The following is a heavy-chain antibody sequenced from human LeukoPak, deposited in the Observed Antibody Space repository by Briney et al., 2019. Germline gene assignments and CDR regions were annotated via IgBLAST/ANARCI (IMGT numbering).Heavy chain of an antibody. V-gene: IGHV4-59*01. D-gene: IGHD3-10*01. CDR3: ARAGAWQIDP. Sequence: SETLSLTCTVSGDSISRYYWSWIRQPPGKGLEWIGHIFYSGSTNYNPSLKSRVTISVDRPNNQFFLKLTSVTAADTAVYYCARAGAWQIDPWGQGALVTVSS. J-gene: IGHJ5*02. CDR1: GDSISRYY. CDR2: IFYSGST.